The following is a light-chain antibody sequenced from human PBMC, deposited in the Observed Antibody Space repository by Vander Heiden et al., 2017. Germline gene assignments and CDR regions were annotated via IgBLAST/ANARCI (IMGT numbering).Light chain of an antibody. CDR1: QDVKVN. J-gene: IGKJ1*01. CDR2: GAS. CDR3: QQYDDWPLWT. V-gene: IGKV3D-15*01. Sequence: MVMTQSPDTLSVSPGGSATLSCRTGQDVKVNVAWFQQIPGQPPRLLIYGASTRAAGVPARFSGSGSGTEFTLTISSLQSDDFAVYYCQQYDDWPLWTFGQGTTVEVK.